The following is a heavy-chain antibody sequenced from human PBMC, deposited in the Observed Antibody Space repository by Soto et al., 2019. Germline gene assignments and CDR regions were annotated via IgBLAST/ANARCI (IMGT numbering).Heavy chain of an antibody. CDR3: ARDRGVAPPVAGNTHYYYYMDV. Sequence: QDQLVQSGGEVKKPGASVKVSCKASGYSFTNYGITWVRQAPGQGFEWMGWISAYNGDTNYAQKLQGRVTMTTGASTSTAYLELRSLRSDDTAVYYCARDRGVAPPVAGNTHYYYYMDVWGNGTTVTVSS. CDR2: ISAYNGDT. CDR1: GYSFTNYG. J-gene: IGHJ6*03. V-gene: IGHV1-18*01. D-gene: IGHD6-19*01.